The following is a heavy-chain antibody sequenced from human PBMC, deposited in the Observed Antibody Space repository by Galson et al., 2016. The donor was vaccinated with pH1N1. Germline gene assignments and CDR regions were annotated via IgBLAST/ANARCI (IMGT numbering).Heavy chain of an antibody. D-gene: IGHD3-16*01. CDR3: AHREVMITNAFDF. CDR1: GFSISSSGMG. J-gene: IGHJ3*01. CDR2: IYWDDDK. V-gene: IGHV2-5*02. Sequence: PALVKPTQTLTLTCTFSGFSISSSGMGVGWIRQPPGKALEWLALIYWDDDKCYSPSLKSRLTITKDTSKNQVVLTMTNMDPADTATYYCAHREVMITNAFDFWGQGTMVTVSS.